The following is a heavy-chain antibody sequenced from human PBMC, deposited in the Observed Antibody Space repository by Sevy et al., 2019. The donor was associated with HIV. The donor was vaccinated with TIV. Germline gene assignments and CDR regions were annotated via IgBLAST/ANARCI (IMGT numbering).Heavy chain of an antibody. J-gene: IGHJ4*02. Sequence: SETLSLTCTVSGGSITSLYWNWIRQPPGKGLEWIANIYYNGHINYNPSLKSPVTLSLDTSKNQFSLGLSSVTAADTAMYYCAGENAWGRGYSWGQGTLVTVSS. CDR1: GGSITSLY. CDR2: IYYNGHI. CDR3: AGENAWGRGYS. V-gene: IGHV4-59*08. D-gene: IGHD1-26*01.